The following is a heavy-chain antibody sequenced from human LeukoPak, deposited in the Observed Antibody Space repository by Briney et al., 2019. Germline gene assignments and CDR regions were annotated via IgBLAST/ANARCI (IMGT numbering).Heavy chain of an antibody. Sequence: SVKVSCKASGGTFSSYAISWVRQAPGQGLEWMGGIIPIFGTANYAQKFQGRVTITTDESTSTAYMELSSLRSEDTAMYYCATGNPPHSTSGFGGYWGQGTLVTVSS. CDR3: ATGNPPHSTSGFGGY. CDR2: IIPIFGTA. CDR1: GGTFSSYA. V-gene: IGHV1-69*05. D-gene: IGHD2-2*01. J-gene: IGHJ4*02.